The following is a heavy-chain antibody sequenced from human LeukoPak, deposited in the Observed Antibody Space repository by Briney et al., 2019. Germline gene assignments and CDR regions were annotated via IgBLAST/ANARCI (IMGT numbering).Heavy chain of an antibody. CDR2: IIPIFGTA. D-gene: IGHD1-1*01. Sequence: SVKVSCKASGGTFSSYAISWVRQAPGQGLEWMGGIIPIFGTANYAQKFQGRVTITADESTSTAYMGLSSLRSEDTAVYYCARESWGTGTIGYWGQGTLVTVSS. J-gene: IGHJ4*02. CDR1: GGTFSSYA. V-gene: IGHV1-69*01. CDR3: ARESWGTGTIGY.